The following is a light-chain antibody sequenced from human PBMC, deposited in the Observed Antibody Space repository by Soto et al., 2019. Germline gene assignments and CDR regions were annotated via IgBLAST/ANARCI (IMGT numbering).Light chain of an antibody. CDR1: QSVSSY. J-gene: IGKJ2*01. V-gene: IGKV3-11*01. CDR2: DAS. Sequence: EIVLTQSPATLSLSPGERATLSCRASQSVSSYLAWYQQKPGQAPRLLIYDASNRATGIPARFSGSGSGTDFTFTISSLEPEDFAFYYCQQRNNWPLGAFGQGTKLEIK. CDR3: QQRNNWPLGA.